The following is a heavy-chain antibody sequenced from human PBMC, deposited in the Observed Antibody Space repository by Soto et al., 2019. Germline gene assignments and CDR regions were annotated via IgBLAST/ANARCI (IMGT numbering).Heavy chain of an antibody. D-gene: IGHD5-18*01. CDR3: AKDGGYSYGYSPRYYYGMDV. CDR2: ISGSGGST. J-gene: IGHJ6*02. V-gene: IGHV3-23*01. CDR1: GFTFSSYA. Sequence: EVQLLESGGGLVQPGGSLRLSCAASGFTFSSYAMSWVRQAPGKGLEWVSAISGSGGSTYYADSVKGRFIISRDNSKTTLYLQMNSLRAEDTAVYYCAKDGGYSYGYSPRYYYGMDVWGQGTTVTVSS.